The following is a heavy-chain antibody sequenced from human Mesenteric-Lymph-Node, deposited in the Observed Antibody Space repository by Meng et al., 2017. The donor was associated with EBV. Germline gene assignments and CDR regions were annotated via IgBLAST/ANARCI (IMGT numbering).Heavy chain of an antibody. J-gene: IGHJ4*02. D-gene: IGHD1-1*01. CDR1: GATFTTYA. CDR3: QLTTGQSLAFQGDF. CDR2: FNGGSGFT. Sequence: VQRVQSGDGVKKPGASVKVACKASGATFTTYAIQWVRQAPGQGLEWMGWFNGGSGFTKYSKNFPGRVTITRDTLASTVYMELSSLTPEDTSVYYCQLTTGQSLAFQGDFWGQGTLVTASS. V-gene: IGHV1-3*01.